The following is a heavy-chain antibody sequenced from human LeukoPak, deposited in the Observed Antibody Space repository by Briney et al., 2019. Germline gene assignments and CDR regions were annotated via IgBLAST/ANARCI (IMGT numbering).Heavy chain of an antibody. D-gene: IGHD3-16*01. V-gene: IGHV3-7*01. CDR1: DFTFSTYW. CDR3: ARVKKSYGYWDY. CDR2: IKYDGSEK. Sequence: GGSLILSCVASDFTFSTYWMSWVRQAPGKGLEWMANIKYDGSEKYYVDSVKGRFTISRDNAKDSVHLQMNSLRAEDTAVYYCARVKKSYGYWDYWGQGTLVTVSS. J-gene: IGHJ4*02.